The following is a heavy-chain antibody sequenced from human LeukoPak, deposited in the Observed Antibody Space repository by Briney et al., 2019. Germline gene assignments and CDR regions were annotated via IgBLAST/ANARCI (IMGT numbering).Heavy chain of an antibody. CDR3: ASVGKPYYYYGLDV. Sequence: GGSLRLSCAASGFTFSSYSMNWVRQAPGKGLEWVSYISSSSSTIYYADSVKGRFTISRDNAKNSLYLQMNSLRAEDTAVYYCASVGKPYYYYGLDVWGQGTTVTVSS. D-gene: IGHD4-23*01. CDR2: ISSSSSTI. CDR1: GFTFSSYS. V-gene: IGHV3-48*01. J-gene: IGHJ6*02.